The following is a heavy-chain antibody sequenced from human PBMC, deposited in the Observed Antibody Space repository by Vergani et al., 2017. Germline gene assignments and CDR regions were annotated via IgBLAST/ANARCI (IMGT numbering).Heavy chain of an antibody. V-gene: IGHV1-46*03. CDR3: AGGALSSTRRSWFDP. CDR1: GYTFTGYY. J-gene: IGHJ5*02. D-gene: IGHD2-2*01. Sequence: QVQLVQSGAEVKKPGASVKVSCKASGYTFTGYYMHWVRQAPGQGLEWMGIINPSGGSTSYAQKFQGRVTMTRDTSTSTVYMELGSLRSEDTAVYYCAGGALSSTRRSWFDPWGQGTLVTVSS. CDR2: INPSGGST.